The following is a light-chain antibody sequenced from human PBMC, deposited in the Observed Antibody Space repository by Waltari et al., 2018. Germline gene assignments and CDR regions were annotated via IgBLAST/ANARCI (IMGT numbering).Light chain of an antibody. V-gene: IGLV1-51*01. Sequence: QSVLTQPPSVSAAPGQKVTISCSGSSSNIGNNYVSWYQQLPGPAPKLLIYDNNKRPPGIPDRFSGSKSGTSATLGITGLQTGDEADYYCGTWDSSLSAVVFGGGTKLTVL. J-gene: IGLJ2*01. CDR2: DNN. CDR1: SSNIGNNY. CDR3: GTWDSSLSAVV.